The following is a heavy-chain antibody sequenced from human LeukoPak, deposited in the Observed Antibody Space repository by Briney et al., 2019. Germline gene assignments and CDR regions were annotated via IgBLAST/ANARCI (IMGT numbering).Heavy chain of an antibody. CDR2: IFGSGGSA. CDR3: GKTTTGYSSGQKPAWPVDY. V-gene: IGHV3-23*01. D-gene: IGHD6-19*01. CDR1: GFTFGSYA. Sequence: QPGGSLRLSCEASGFTFGSYAMYWVRQAPGKGLEWVAGIFGSGGSAHYADSVKGRFTISRDNSKNTVYLQINSPRAEDTAVYYCGKTTTGYSSGQKPAWPVDYWGQGTLVTVSS. J-gene: IGHJ4*02.